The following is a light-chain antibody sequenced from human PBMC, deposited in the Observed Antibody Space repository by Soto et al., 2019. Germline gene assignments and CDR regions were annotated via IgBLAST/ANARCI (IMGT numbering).Light chain of an antibody. CDR1: ERIYSAY. V-gene: IGKV3-20*01. J-gene: IGKJ5*01. CDR2: GTS. Sequence: EVVLTQSPGTLSLSRGERATLSFRASERIYSAYLGWYQQKPGQAPRLLIYGTSSRATGIPDRLSGSGSGTDFTLTISRLEPEDFAVYYCQQYGNSPITFGQGTRLEIK. CDR3: QQYGNSPIT.